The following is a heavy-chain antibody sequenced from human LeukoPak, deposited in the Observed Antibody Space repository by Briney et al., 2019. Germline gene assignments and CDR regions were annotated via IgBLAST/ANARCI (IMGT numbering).Heavy chain of an antibody. CDR1: GYNFVGYY. Sequence: ASVKVSCKASGYNFVGYYIHWVRQAPGQGPEWMGVISPSGGSTTYAQKFQGRVTMTEDTSTDTAYMELSSLRSEDTAVYYCARANRIRYFDWDHSGGIWFDPWGQGTLVTVSS. V-gene: IGHV1-46*01. J-gene: IGHJ5*02. CDR3: ARANRIRYFDWDHSGGIWFDP. D-gene: IGHD3-9*01. CDR2: ISPSGGST.